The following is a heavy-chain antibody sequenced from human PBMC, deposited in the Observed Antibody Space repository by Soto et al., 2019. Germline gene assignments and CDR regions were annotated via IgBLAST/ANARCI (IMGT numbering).Heavy chain of an antibody. CDR1: GGSLSGYS. CDR3: ARRPSIPIFGVAPYYYSGMDV. J-gene: IGHJ6*02. V-gene: IGHV4-34*01. Sequence: SETLSLTCAVYGGSLSGYSWSWIRQPSGKGLEWIGEINHSGSTNYNPSLKSRVTISVDTSKNQFSLKLSSVTAADTAVYYFARRPSIPIFGVAPYYYSGMDVWGPGTTVTVS. CDR2: INHSGST. D-gene: IGHD3-3*01.